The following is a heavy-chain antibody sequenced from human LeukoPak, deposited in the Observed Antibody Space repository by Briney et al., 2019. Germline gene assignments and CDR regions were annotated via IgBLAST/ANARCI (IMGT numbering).Heavy chain of an antibody. CDR3: ARGTSSWTLYYYYYMDV. CDR1: GYTFTSYD. CDR2: MSPNSGNT. J-gene: IGHJ6*03. Sequence: GASVKVSCKASGYTFTSYDINWVRQATGQGLEWMGWMSPNSGNTGYAQKFQGRVTITRNTSISTAYMELSSLRSEDTAVYYCARGTSSWTLYYYYYMDVWGKGTTVTVSS. D-gene: IGHD2-2*01. V-gene: IGHV1-8*03.